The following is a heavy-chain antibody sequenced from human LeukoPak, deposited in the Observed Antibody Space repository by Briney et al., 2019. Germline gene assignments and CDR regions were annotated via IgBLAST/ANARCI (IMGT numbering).Heavy chain of an antibody. J-gene: IGHJ4*02. D-gene: IGHD2-15*01. CDR3: ARGAGYGTYDY. Sequence: GGSLRLSCAASGFTFSTYWMTWVRQAPGKGLEWVSDISDGGGSTSYADSVKGRLTISRDNSKNTLSLQMNSLRVEDTAVYYCARGAGYGTYDYWGQGTLVTVSS. CDR1: GFTFSTYW. V-gene: IGHV3-23*01. CDR2: ISDGGGST.